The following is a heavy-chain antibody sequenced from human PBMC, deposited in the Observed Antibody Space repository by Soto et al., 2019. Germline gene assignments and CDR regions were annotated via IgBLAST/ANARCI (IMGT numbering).Heavy chain of an antibody. J-gene: IGHJ4*02. CDR2: ISSSSSYI. V-gene: IGHV3-21*01. Sequence: GGSLRLSCAASGFTFSSYSMNWVRQAPGKGLEWVSSISSSSSYIYYADSVKGRFTISRDNAKNSLYLQMNSLRAEDTAVYYCARGMVRGVIKDYFDYWGQGTLVTVSS. CDR3: ARGMVRGVIKDYFDY. CDR1: GFTFSSYS. D-gene: IGHD3-10*01.